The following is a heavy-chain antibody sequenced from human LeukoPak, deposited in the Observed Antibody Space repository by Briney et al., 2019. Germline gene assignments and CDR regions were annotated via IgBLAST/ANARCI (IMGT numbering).Heavy chain of an antibody. CDR3: ARETRWLQLPDWFDP. CDR2: ISSSGSTI. CDR1: GFTFSDYY. J-gene: IGHJ5*02. D-gene: IGHD5-24*01. Sequence: PGGSLRLSCAASGFTFSDYYMSWIRQAPGKGLEWVSYISSSGSTIYYADSAKGRFTISRDNAKNSLYLQMNSLRAEDTAVYYCARETRWLQLPDWFDPWGQGTLVTVSS. V-gene: IGHV3-11*04.